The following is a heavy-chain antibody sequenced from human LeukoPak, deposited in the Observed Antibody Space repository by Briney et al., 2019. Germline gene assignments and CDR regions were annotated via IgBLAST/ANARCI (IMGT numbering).Heavy chain of an antibody. J-gene: IGHJ4*02. Sequence: GASVKVSCKASGGTFSSYAISWVRQAPGQGLEWMGGIIPIFGTANYAQKFQGRVTITADESTSTAYMEVRSLRSDDTAVYYCAREVGRGFDYWGQGTLVTVSS. CDR3: AREVGRGFDY. CDR1: GGTFSSYA. CDR2: IIPIFGTA. V-gene: IGHV1-69*13. D-gene: IGHD1-26*01.